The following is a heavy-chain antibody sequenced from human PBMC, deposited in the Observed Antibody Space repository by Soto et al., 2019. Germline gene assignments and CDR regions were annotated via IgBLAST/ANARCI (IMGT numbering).Heavy chain of an antibody. J-gene: IGHJ4*02. D-gene: IGHD4-17*01. CDR2: IYYSGST. V-gene: IGHV4-59*08. CDR3: ARRYGYYFDY. Sequence: QVQLQESGPGLVKPSETLSLTCTVSGGSISSYYWSWIRQPPGKGLEWIGYIYYSGSTNYNPSLQSRVPISVDTSKNQLSLKLSSVTAADTAVYYCARRYGYYFDYWGQGTLVTVSS. CDR1: GGSISSYY.